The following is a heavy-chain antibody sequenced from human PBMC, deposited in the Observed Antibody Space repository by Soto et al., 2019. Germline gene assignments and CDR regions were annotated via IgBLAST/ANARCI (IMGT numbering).Heavy chain of an antibody. CDR1: GFTFSNYA. V-gene: IGHV3-23*01. CDR2: ISNSGGST. D-gene: IGHD3-10*01. J-gene: IGHJ5*02. Sequence: GGSLRLSCGASGFTFSNYAMSWVRQAPGKGLEWVSSISNSGGSTYYADSVKGRFTISRDNSENVLYLQMNRLRADDTAVFYCVPLPVWFGDLPCWADPWRPGTLVNVS. CDR3: VPLPVWFGDLPCWADP.